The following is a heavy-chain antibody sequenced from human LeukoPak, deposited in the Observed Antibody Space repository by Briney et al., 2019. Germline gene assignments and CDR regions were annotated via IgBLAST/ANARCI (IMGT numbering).Heavy chain of an antibody. Sequence: GRSLRLSCAASGFTFSSYWMSWVRQAPGKGLEWVANIKQDGSEKYYVDSVKGRFTISRDNAKNSLYLQMNSLRAEDTAVYYCARDRLYCSSTSCGGTHDYWGQGTLVTVSS. D-gene: IGHD2-2*01. CDR2: IKQDGSEK. CDR1: GFTFSSYW. V-gene: IGHV3-7*01. J-gene: IGHJ4*02. CDR3: ARDRLYCSSTSCGGTHDY.